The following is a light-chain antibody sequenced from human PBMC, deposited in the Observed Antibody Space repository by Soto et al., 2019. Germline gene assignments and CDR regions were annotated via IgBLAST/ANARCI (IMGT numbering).Light chain of an antibody. V-gene: IGKV3-20*01. CDR2: GAS. J-gene: IGKJ5*01. CDR3: QQYGSSPQT. Sequence: IVLTQSPGTLSLSPGERATLSCRASQSVSSNYLAWYQQKPGQAPRLLIYGASSRATGIPDRFSGSGSGTDFTLTISGLEPEDFAVYYCQQYGSSPQTFGQGTRLEI. CDR1: QSVSSNY.